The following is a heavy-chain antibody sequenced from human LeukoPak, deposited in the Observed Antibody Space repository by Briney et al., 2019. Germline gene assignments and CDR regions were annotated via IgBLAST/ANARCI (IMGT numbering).Heavy chain of an antibody. J-gene: IGHJ4*02. CDR3: TRAFITYYYDSSGYDFDY. D-gene: IGHD3-22*01. CDR1: GFTFGDYA. Sequence: GGSLRLSCTASGFTFGDYAMSWVRQAPGKGLEWVGFIRSKAYGGTTEYAASVKGRFTISRDDSKSIAYLQMNSLKTEDTAVYYCTRAFITYYYDSSGYDFDYWGQGTLVTIPS. V-gene: IGHV3-49*04. CDR2: IRSKAYGGTT.